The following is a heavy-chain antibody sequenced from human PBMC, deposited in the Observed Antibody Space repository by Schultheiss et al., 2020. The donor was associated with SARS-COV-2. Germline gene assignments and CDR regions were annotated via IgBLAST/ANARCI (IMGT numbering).Heavy chain of an antibody. Sequence: SETLSLTCTVSGGSISSSSYYWGWIRQPPGKGLEWIGSIYHSGSTYYNPSLKSRVTISVDTSKNQFSLKLSSVTAADTAVYYCARGIVVVPAAMDWGQGTLVTVSS. CDR1: GGSISSSSYY. CDR3: ARGIVVVPAAMD. V-gene: IGHV4-39*07. J-gene: IGHJ4*02. D-gene: IGHD2-2*01. CDR2: IYHSGST.